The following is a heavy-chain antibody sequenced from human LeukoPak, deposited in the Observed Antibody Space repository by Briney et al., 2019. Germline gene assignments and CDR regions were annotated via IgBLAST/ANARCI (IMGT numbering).Heavy chain of an antibody. Sequence: PSETLSLTCAVYGGSFSGYYWSWIRQPPGKGLEWIGEINHSGSTNYNPSLKSRVTISVDTSKNQFSLKLSSVTAADTAVYYCARPVGSKDAFDIWGQGTMVTVSS. CDR3: ARPVGSKDAFDI. CDR1: GGSFSGYY. V-gene: IGHV4-34*01. CDR2: INHSGST. D-gene: IGHD1-26*01. J-gene: IGHJ3*02.